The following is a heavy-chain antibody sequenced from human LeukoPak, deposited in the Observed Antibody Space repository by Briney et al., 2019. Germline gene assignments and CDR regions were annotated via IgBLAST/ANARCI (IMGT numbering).Heavy chain of an antibody. V-gene: IGHV3-53*01. Sequence: GGSLRLSCAASRFTVSSNYMSRVRQAPGKGLEWVSVIYSGGSTYYADSVKGRFTISRDSSKNTLYLQMNSLRAEDTAVYSCARTPGYSSGWYFDYWGQGTLVTVSS. D-gene: IGHD6-19*01. CDR3: ARTPGYSSGWYFDY. CDR1: RFTVSSNY. J-gene: IGHJ4*02. CDR2: IYSGGST.